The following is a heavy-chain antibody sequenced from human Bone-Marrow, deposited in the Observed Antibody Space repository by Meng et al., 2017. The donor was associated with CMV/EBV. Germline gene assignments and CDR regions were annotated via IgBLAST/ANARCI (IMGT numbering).Heavy chain of an antibody. Sequence: GESLKISCASSEFTFSSYGMHWVRQAPGKGLERVAFIRNDGSNEYYAESVKGRFTISRDNSKNTLYLQMNSRTAEDTGVYYCGRLGLEVGATSVWGQGNKVTVSS. CDR3: GRLGLEVGATSV. D-gene: IGHD1-26*01. V-gene: IGHV3-30*02. CDR2: IRNDGSNE. J-gene: IGHJ6*02. CDR1: EFTFSSYG.